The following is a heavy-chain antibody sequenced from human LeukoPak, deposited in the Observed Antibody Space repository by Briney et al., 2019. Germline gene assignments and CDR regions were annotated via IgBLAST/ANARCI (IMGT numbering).Heavy chain of an antibody. CDR2: IPYDGSNK. V-gene: IGHV3-30*02. CDR1: GFTFSSYG. CDR3: AKDLFYYDKGGFDY. J-gene: IGHJ4*02. Sequence: GGSLRLSCAASGFTFSSYGLHWVRQAPDKGLEWVAFIPYDGSNKFYGDPVKGRFTISRDNSKNTLYLQMNSLRTEDTAVYYCAKDLFYYDKGGFDYWGQGTLVTVSS. D-gene: IGHD3-22*01.